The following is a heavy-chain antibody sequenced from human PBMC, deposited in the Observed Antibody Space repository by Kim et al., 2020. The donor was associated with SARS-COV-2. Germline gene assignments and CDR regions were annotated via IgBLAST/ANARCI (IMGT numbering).Heavy chain of an antibody. V-gene: IGHV4-34*13. CDR3: ARRRYYYDSRKDLFDY. D-gene: IGHD3-22*01. J-gene: IGHJ4*02. Sequence: SLKSRVTISVDKSKNQFAQKLRSVTAADTAVYYCARRRYYYDSRKDLFDYWGQGTLVTVSS.